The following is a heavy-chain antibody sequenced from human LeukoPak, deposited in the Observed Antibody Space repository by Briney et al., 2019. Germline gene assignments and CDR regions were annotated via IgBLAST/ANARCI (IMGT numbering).Heavy chain of an antibody. CDR1: GGTFSSYA. CDR2: IIPIFGTA. J-gene: IGHJ4*02. D-gene: IGHD3-16*02. Sequence: ASVKVSCKASGGTFSSYAISWVRQAPGQGLEWMGGIIPIFGTASYAQKFQGRVTITADESTSTAYMELSSLRSEDTAVYYCAGYDYIWGSYRFFSYWGQGTLVTVSS. V-gene: IGHV1-69*13. CDR3: AGYDYIWGSYRFFSY.